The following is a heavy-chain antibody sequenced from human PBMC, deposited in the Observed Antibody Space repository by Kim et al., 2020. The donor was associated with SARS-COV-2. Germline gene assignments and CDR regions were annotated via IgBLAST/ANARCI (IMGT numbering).Heavy chain of an antibody. Sequence: DSVKGRLTISRDNAKNSLYLQMNSLRAEDTAVYYCASPDSSGYYFDAFDIWGQGTMVTVSS. CDR3: ASPDSSGYYFDAFDI. J-gene: IGHJ3*02. V-gene: IGHV3-48*03. D-gene: IGHD3-22*01.